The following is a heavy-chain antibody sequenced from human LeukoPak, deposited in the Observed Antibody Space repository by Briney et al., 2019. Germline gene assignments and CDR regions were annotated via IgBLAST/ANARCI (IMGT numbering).Heavy chain of an antibody. Sequence: ASVKVSCKASGYTFTGYYMHWVRQAPGQGLEWMGWINPNSGGTNYAQKFQGRVTMTRDASISTAYMGLSRLRSDDTAVYYCARDRVVVTHYYYYGMDVWGQGTTVTVSS. D-gene: IGHD3-22*01. V-gene: IGHV1-2*02. CDR3: ARDRVVVTHYYYYGMDV. J-gene: IGHJ6*02. CDR2: INPNSGGT. CDR1: GYTFTGYY.